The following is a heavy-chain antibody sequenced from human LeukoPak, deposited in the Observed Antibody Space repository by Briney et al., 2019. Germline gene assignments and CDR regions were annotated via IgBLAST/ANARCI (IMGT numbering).Heavy chain of an antibody. J-gene: IGHJ4*02. CDR1: GYTFTSYD. D-gene: IGHD3-22*01. V-gene: IGHV1-8*01. Sequence: ASVKVSCKASGYTFTSYDINWVRQATGQGLEWMGWMNPNSGNTGYAQKFQGRVTMTRNTSISTAYMELSSLRSEDTAVYYCVRNAYYDSSGYYPYWWYWGQGTLVTVSS. CDR3: VRNAYYDSSGYYPYWWY. CDR2: MNPNSGNT.